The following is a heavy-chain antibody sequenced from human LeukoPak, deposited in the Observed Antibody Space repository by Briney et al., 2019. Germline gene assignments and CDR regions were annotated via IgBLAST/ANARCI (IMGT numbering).Heavy chain of an antibody. CDR1: GYTFTSYT. J-gene: IGHJ4*02. Sequence: GASVKVSCKASGYTFTSYTMHWVRQAPGQRLEWMGWINAGNGNTKYSQNFQGRITITRDTSASTAYMELSSLRSEDTAVYYCARDSPLPSGFDYWGQGTLVTVSS. V-gene: IGHV1-3*01. CDR2: INAGNGNT. CDR3: ARDSPLPSGFDY. D-gene: IGHD2-21*01.